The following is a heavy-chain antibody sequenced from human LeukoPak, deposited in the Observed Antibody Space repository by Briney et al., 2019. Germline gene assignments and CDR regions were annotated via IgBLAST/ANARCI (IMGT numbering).Heavy chain of an antibody. CDR3: AREGERYYFDY. J-gene: IGHJ4*02. CDR2: IDPDGKSI. Sequence: GGSLRLSCAASGFTFSNYWMHWVRQAPGKGLVWVSRIDPDGKSITYADSVKGRFTISRDNAKNSLYLQMNSLRAEDTAVYYCAREGERYYFDYWGQGTLVTVSS. CDR1: GFTFSNYW. V-gene: IGHV3-74*03.